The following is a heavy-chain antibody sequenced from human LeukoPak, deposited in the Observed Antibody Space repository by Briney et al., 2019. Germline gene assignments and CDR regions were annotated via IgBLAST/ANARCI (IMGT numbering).Heavy chain of an antibody. CDR3: ARGPMVRGLITYAEYLQH. J-gene: IGHJ1*01. V-gene: IGHV1-69*13. D-gene: IGHD3-10*01. CDR1: GGTFSSYA. Sequence: ASVKVSCKTSGGTFSSYAISWVRQAPGQGLEWMGGIIPIFRTANYAQKFQGRVTITADESTSTAYMELSSLRSEDTAVYYCARGPMVRGLITYAEYLQHWGQGTLVTVSS. CDR2: IIPIFRTA.